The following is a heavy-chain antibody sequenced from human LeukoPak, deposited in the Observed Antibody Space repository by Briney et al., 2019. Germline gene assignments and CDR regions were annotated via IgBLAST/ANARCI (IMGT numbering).Heavy chain of an antibody. CDR3: ARGERVHYYGSGSYYNRRWFDP. D-gene: IGHD3-10*01. V-gene: IGHV4-38-2*02. CDR2: IYHSGST. Sequence: SEILSLTCTVSGYSISSGYYWGCFRQPPGRGLEWIASIYHSGSTYYNPSLKSRVTISVDTSKNQFSLKLSSVTAADTAVYYCARGERVHYYGSGSYYNRRWFDPWGQGTLVTVSS. J-gene: IGHJ5*02. CDR1: GYSISSGYY.